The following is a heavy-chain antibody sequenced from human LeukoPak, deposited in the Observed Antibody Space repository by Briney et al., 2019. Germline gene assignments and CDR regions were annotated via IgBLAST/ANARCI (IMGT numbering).Heavy chain of an antibody. J-gene: IGHJ3*02. CDR1: GFTFSDYW. CDR3: GRGASWQGNVCEI. V-gene: IGHV3-74*01. CDR2: IYSDGSNT. D-gene: IGHD3-10*01. Sequence: GGSLRLSCAASGFTFSDYWMHWVRQAPGKGLEWVSRIYSDGSNTVYAEPVKGRFTITRDNAKNTLFLQMNSLRAEDTAVYYCGRGASWQGNVCEIWGQGTMVTVSS.